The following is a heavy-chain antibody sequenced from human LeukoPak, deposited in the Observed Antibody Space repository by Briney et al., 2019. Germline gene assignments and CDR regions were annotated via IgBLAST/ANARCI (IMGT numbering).Heavy chain of an antibody. CDR1: GFTFSTYS. CDR2: ISSRSSTI. D-gene: IGHD3-22*01. Sequence: GGSLRLSCVASGFTFSTYSMNWVRQAPGKGLEWVSCISSRSSTIYYADSVKGRFTISRDNSKNTLYLQMNSLRAEDTAVYYCAKDTVEYYYDSSGYYWGQGTLVTVSS. CDR3: AKDTVEYYYDSSGYY. J-gene: IGHJ4*02. V-gene: IGHV3-48*01.